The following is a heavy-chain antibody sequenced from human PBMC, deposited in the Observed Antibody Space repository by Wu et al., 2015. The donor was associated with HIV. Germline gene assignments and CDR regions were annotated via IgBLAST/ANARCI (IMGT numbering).Heavy chain of an antibody. CDR2: IIPIFGTA. Sequence: QVQLVQSGAEVKKPGSSVKVSCKASGGTFSSYAISWVRQAPGQGLEWMGGIIPIFGTANYAQKFQGRVTITTDESTSTAYMELSSLRSEDTAVYYCARGYGDYYYDSSGYPYYFDYWGQGTLVTVSS. CDR3: ARGYGDYYYDSSGYPYYFDY. CDR1: GGTFSSYA. J-gene: IGHJ4*02. V-gene: IGHV1-69*05. D-gene: IGHD3-22*01.